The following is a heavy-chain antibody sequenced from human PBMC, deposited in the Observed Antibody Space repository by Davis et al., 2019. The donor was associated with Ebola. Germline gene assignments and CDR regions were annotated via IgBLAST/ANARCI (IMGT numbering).Heavy chain of an antibody. CDR2: IHDSGST. CDR3: ARLLGNWFDP. D-gene: IGHD1-26*01. J-gene: IGHJ5*02. Sequence: SETLSLTCTVSGGSISGDYWSWIRQPPGKGLEWIGYIHDSGSTNYNPSLKSRVTISVDKSKNQFSLKLSSVTAADTAVYYCARLLGNWFDPWGQGTLVTVSS. CDR1: GGSISGDY. V-gene: IGHV4-59*12.